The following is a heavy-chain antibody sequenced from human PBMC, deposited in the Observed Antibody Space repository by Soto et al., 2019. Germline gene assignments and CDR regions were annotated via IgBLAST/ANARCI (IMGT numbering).Heavy chain of an antibody. Sequence: EVQLVESGGGLVKPGGSLRLSCAASGFTFSSYSMNWVRQAPGKWLEWVSSISSSSSYIYYADSVKGRFTISRDNAKNSLYLQMNSLRAEDTAVYYCARAGLVGGFDYWGQGTLVTVSS. D-gene: IGHD3-16*01. CDR1: GFTFSSYS. V-gene: IGHV3-21*01. CDR3: ARAGLVGGFDY. J-gene: IGHJ4*02. CDR2: ISSSSSYI.